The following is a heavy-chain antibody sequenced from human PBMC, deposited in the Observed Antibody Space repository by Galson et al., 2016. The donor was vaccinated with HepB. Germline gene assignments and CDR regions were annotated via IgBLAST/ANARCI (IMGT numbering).Heavy chain of an antibody. V-gene: IGHV4-31*03. CDR1: GASISSGGYY. J-gene: IGHJ4*01. Sequence: TLSLTCSVSGASISSGGYYWSWLRQVPGKGLEWIGYIYHSGDSYYNPSVESRVTLSIDASKNQFSLRLTSVTAADTAVYYCARGILSGYFYFDDWGQGTLVTVSS. CDR3: ARGILSGYFYFDD. D-gene: IGHD3-9*01. CDR2: IYHSGDS.